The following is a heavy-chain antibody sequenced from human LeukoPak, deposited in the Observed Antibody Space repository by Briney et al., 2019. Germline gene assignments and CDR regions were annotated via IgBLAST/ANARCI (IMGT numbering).Heavy chain of an antibody. D-gene: IGHD3-22*01. CDR2: IYYSGST. Sequence: SQTLSLTCTVSGGSIRSGDYYWSWIRQPPGKGLEWIGYIYYSGSTYYNPSLKSRFTISVDTSKNQFSLKLSSVTAADTAVYYCARDTTDDSSGYSIFDYWGQGTLVTVSS. CDR3: ARDTTDDSSGYSIFDY. CDR1: GGSIRSGDYY. J-gene: IGHJ4*02. V-gene: IGHV4-30-4*08.